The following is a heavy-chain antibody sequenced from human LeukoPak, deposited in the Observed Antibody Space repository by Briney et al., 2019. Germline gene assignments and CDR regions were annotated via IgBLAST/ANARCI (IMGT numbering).Heavy chain of an antibody. V-gene: IGHV3-74*01. J-gene: IGHJ4*02. D-gene: IGHD6-19*01. CDR3: VRALAGTDDY. CDR1: GFTFSSSW. Sequence: GGSLILSCAASGFTFSSSWMHWVRQAPGKGLVWVSRTNSDGSSTAYADSVKGRFTISRDNARNTLYLQMNSLRVEDTAFYYCVRALAGTDDYWGQGTLVTVSS. CDR2: TNSDGSST.